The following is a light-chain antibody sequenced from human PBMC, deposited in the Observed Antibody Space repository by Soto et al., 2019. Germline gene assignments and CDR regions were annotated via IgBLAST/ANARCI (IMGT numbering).Light chain of an antibody. CDR2: DVS. CDR1: QIVSNV. J-gene: IGKJ1*01. Sequence: DIQMSQCPTTLSASVGDRVTITCRASQIVSNVLAWFQQKPGKGPELLIYDVSNLQSGVPSRFSGSGSGTEFTLTISSLQPDDFAVYYCQQYYRYPWTFGQGTKVDIK. V-gene: IGKV1-5*01. CDR3: QQYYRYPWT.